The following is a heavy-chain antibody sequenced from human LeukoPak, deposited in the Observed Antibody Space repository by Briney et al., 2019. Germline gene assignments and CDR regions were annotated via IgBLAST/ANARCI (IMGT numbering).Heavy chain of an antibody. J-gene: IGHJ2*01. CDR2: IFYSGIT. CDR3: ARGAYYYDSSGYNWYFDL. D-gene: IGHD3-22*01. V-gene: IGHV4-59*01. Sequence: PSETLSLTCTVSGGSISSYYWSRIRQPPGKGLEWIGYIFYSGITNYNPSLKSRVTISIDTSKNQFSLKLSSVTAADTAVYYCARGAYYYDSSGYNWYFDLWGRGTLVTVSS. CDR1: GGSISSYY.